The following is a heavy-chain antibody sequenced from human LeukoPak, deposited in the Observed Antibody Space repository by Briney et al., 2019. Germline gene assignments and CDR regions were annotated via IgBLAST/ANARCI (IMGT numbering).Heavy chain of an antibody. D-gene: IGHD3-10*01. CDR2: IYYSGYT. V-gene: IGHV4-59*01. CDR1: GGSISSYY. Sequence: TASETLSLTCTVSGGSISSYYWSWIRQPPGKGLEWIGYIYYSGYTNYNPSLKSRVTISVDTSKNQFSLKLSSVTAADTAVYYCAYGTMVRGVSNWFDPWGQGTLVTVSS. J-gene: IGHJ5*02. CDR3: AYGTMVRGVSNWFDP.